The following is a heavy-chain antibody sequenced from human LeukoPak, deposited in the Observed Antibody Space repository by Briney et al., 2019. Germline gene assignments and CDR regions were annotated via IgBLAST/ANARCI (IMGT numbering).Heavy chain of an antibody. CDR1: GFSFSNHG. CDR3: ARDSYQDYYGRFDP. J-gene: IGHJ5*02. CDR2: IWDDGNNK. Sequence: PGGSLRLSCAASGFSFSNHGMHWVRQAPGKRLEWVAVIWDDGNNKRYANSVNGRFTTSRDNSENTLYLQMNGLTAEDTAMYYCARDSYQDYYGRFDPWGQGTLVTVSS. D-gene: IGHD3-10*01. V-gene: IGHV3-33*01.